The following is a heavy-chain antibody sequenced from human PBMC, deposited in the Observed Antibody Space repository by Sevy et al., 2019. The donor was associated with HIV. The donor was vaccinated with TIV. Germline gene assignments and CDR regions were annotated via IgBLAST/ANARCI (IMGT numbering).Heavy chain of an antibody. J-gene: IGHJ4*02. CDR2: ITSTGLNT. Sequence: GGSLRLSCAASGFIFNTQAMTWVRQAPGKGLEWVSIITSTGLNTFHANSVKGRFTISRDNSTSTVYLQMNSLRAEDTALYYCARGWPINFWGQGTLVTVSS. D-gene: IGHD6-13*01. CDR3: ARGWPINF. CDR1: GFIFNTQA. V-gene: IGHV3-23*01.